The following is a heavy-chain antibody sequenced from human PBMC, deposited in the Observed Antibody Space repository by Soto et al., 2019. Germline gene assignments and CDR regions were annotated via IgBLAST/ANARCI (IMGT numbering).Heavy chain of an antibody. CDR2: ISSSGSTI. CDR3: AADFYYDSSGYYFLFDY. CDR1: GFTFSDYY. V-gene: IGHV3-11*01. D-gene: IGHD3-22*01. J-gene: IGHJ4*02. Sequence: PGGSLRLSCAASGFTFSDYYMSWIRQAPGKGLEWVSYISSSGSTIYYADSVKGRFTISRDNAKNSLYLQMNSLRAEDTAVYYCAADFYYDSSGYYFLFDYWGQGTLVTVSS.